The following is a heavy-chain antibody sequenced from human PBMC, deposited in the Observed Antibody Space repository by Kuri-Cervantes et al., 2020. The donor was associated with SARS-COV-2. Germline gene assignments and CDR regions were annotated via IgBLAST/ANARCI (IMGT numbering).Heavy chain of an antibody. CDR1: GASFIGYY. J-gene: IGHJ3*02. D-gene: IGHD1-26*01. V-gene: IGHV4-34*01. CDR2: INHSGST. CDR3: ARVSWGEWELRGHDAFDI. Sequence: SETLSLSCAVYGASFIGYYWSWVRQPPGKGLEWIGDINHSGSTNYNPSLKSRVTISVDTSKNQFSLKLSSVTAADTAVYYCARVSWGEWELRGHDAFDIWGQGTMVTVSS.